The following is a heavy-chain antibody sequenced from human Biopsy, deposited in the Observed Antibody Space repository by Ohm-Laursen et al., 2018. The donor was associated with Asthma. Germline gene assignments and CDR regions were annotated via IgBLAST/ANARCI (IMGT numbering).Heavy chain of an antibody. CDR1: GFTFSSYS. Sequence: SLRLSCTASGFTFSSYSMNCVRQAPGKGLEWVSYISSSSSTIYYADSVKGRFTISRDNAKNSLYLQMNSLRAEDTAVYYCARTFHFWSPYHAEHYQLWGQGTLVTVSS. J-gene: IGHJ1*01. D-gene: IGHD3-3*02. CDR2: ISSSSSTI. V-gene: IGHV3-48*01. CDR3: ARTFHFWSPYHAEHYQL.